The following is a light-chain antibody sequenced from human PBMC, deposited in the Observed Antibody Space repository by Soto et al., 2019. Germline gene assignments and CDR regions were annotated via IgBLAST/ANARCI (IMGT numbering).Light chain of an antibody. CDR1: QDISTF. CDR2: RAS. Sequence: DIQMTQSPSSLSASVEDSVTITCRATQDISTFLNWYQQRPGKAPNVLIYRASTLQGDVPSRFSGSGSGTDFTLTISGLQPEDFASYYCQQSYSTPFTFGQGTQLEV. V-gene: IGKV1-39*01. CDR3: QQSYSTPFT. J-gene: IGKJ2*01.